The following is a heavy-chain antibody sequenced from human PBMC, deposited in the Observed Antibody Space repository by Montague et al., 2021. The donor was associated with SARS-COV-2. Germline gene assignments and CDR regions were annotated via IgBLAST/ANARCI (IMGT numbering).Heavy chain of an antibody. CDR3: ARPGRGYSYGLDAFEV. V-gene: IGHV4-39*02. CDR1: GGSISNSFYY. CDR2: INYTGNT. J-gene: IGHJ3*01. D-gene: IGHD5-18*01. Sequence: SETLSLTCTVSGGSISNSFYYWGWLPPPQGKGLEGYGNINYTGNTYSNPTIKCPITISMNTTNNHFFLILTSATAADTAVYYCARPGRGYSYGLDAFEVWGQGTMVTVSS.